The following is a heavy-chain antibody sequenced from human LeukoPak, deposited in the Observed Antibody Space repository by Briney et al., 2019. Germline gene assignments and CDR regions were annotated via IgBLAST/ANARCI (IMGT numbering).Heavy chain of an antibody. J-gene: IGHJ4*02. Sequence: GGSLRLSCAASGLTVSNNYMSWVRQAPGKGLEWVSVIYSGGSTYYADSVKGRFTISRDNSKNTLYLQMNSLRAEDTAIYYCAKRTTGPIRYFDYWGQGTLVTVSS. D-gene: IGHD1-7*01. CDR2: IYSGGST. CDR3: AKRTTGPIRYFDY. V-gene: IGHV3-66*01. CDR1: GLTVSNNY.